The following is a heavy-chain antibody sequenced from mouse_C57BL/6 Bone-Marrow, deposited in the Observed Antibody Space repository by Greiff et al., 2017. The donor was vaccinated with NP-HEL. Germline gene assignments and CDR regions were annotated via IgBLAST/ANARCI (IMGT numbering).Heavy chain of an antibody. J-gene: IGHJ2*01. CDR2: INPSTGGT. CDR1: GYSFTGYY. CDR3: ARRRGYDY. Sequence: EVKLVESGPELVKPGASVKISCKASGYSFTGYYMNWVKQSPEKSLEWIGEINPSTGGTTYNQKFKAKATLTVDKSSSTAYMQLKSLTSEDSAVYYCARRRGYDYWGQGTTLTVSS. V-gene: IGHV1-42*01.